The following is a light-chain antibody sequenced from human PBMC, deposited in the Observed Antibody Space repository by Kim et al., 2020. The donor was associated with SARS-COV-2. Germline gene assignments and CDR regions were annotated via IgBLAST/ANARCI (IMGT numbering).Light chain of an antibody. Sequence: SSELTQDPAVSVALGQTVRITCQGDSLRSYYASWYQQKPGQAPVLVIYGKNTRPSGIPDRFSGSSSGNTASLTITGARAEDEADYYCNSRDRSGKPLRVFGGGTQLTVL. V-gene: IGLV3-19*01. CDR1: SLRSYY. J-gene: IGLJ3*02. CDR3: NSRDRSGKPLRV. CDR2: GKN.